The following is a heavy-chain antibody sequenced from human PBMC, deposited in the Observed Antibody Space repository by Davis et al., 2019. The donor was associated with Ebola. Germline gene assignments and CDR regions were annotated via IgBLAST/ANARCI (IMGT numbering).Heavy chain of an antibody. CDR3: ARATIALDL. V-gene: IGHV3-23*01. CDR1: GFTFSSYA. CDR2: ISGSGGST. Sequence: GESLKISCAASGFTFSSYAMSWVRQAPGKGLEWVSAISGSGGSTYYADSVKGRFTISRDNSKNTLYLQMNSLRAEDTAVYYCARATIALDLWGQGTLVTVSS. J-gene: IGHJ5*02. D-gene: IGHD1-14*01.